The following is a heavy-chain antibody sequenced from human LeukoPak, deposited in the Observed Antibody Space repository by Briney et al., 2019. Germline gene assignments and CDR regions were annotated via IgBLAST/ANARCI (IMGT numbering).Heavy chain of an antibody. V-gene: IGHV1-2*02. Sequence: ASVKVSCKASGYTFTGYYMHWVRQAPGQGLEWMGWINPNSGGTNYAQKFQGRVTMTRDTSISTAYMEPSRLRSDDTAVYYCATDIRGIADAFDIWGQGTMVTVSS. J-gene: IGHJ3*02. CDR3: ATDIRGIADAFDI. CDR1: GYTFTGYY. CDR2: INPNSGGT. D-gene: IGHD6-13*01.